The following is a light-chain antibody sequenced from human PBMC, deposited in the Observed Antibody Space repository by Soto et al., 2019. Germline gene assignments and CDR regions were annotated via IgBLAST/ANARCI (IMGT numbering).Light chain of an antibody. CDR1: QSVSSN. CDR2: GAS. Sequence: EIVMTQSPATLSVSPGERVTLSCRASQSVSSNLAWYQQKPGQAPRLLIYGASTRATGIPARFSGSGSGTEFTLTISSLQSEDFAVYYCQHYDNWTFGQGTKGDIK. CDR3: QHYDNWT. V-gene: IGKV3D-15*01. J-gene: IGKJ1*01.